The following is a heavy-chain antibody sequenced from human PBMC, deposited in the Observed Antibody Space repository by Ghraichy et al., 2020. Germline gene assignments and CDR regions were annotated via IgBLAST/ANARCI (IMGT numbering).Heavy chain of an antibody. CDR1: GGSVSSGSYY. CDR3: ARDYVESKSDYYDSTYYYYMDV. J-gene: IGHJ6*03. CDR2: IYYSGST. Sequence: SETLSLTCTVSGGSVSSGSYYWSWIRQPPGKGLEWIGYIYYSGSTNYNPSLKSRVTISVDTSKNQFSLKLSSVTAADTAVYYCARDYVESKSDYYDSTYYYYMDVWGKGTTVTVSS. V-gene: IGHV4-61*01. D-gene: IGHD3-22*01.